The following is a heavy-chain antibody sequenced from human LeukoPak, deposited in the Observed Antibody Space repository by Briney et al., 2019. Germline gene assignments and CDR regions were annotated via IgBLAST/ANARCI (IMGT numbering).Heavy chain of an antibody. CDR2: IYPGDSDT. CDR1: GYTFTRYW. D-gene: IGHD2-2*01. CDR3: ARSGYGSRGRYYDY. J-gene: IGHJ4*02. Sequence: PGESLKISCETSGYTFTRYWIGWVRQMPGKGLEWMGLIYPGDSDTRYRPSFQGQVTISVDKSISTAYLQWSSLKASDTAMYYCARSGYGSRGRYYDYWGQGTQVTVSS. V-gene: IGHV5-51*01.